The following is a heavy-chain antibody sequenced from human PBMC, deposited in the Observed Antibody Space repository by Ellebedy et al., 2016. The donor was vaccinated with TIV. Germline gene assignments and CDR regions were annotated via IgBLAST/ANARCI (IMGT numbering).Heavy chain of an antibody. CDR1: GYTFTTYD. V-gene: IGHV1-8*01. CDR3: ARNMPYTGDFDY. J-gene: IGHJ4*02. D-gene: IGHD2-8*01. CDR2: MNPNSGNT. Sequence: AASVKVSCKASGYTFTTYDINWVRQVTGQGLEWMGWMNPNSGNTGYAQKFQGRVAMTRDTSISTAYMELTSLRSEDTAVYYCARNMPYTGDFDYWGQGALVTVSS.